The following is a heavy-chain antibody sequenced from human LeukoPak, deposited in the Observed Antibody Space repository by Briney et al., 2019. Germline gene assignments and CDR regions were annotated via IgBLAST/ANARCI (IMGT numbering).Heavy chain of an antibody. CDR1: GYTFNNYD. CDR3: ATGLRFGELSIKGDAFDI. Sequence: ASVTVSCKASGYTFNNYDINWVRQAPGQGLEWMGWMNPNSGNTGYAQKFQGRFTLTRETFISTAYMELSSLTSDDTAVYYCATGLRFGELSIKGDAFDIWGQGTMVTVSS. D-gene: IGHD3-10*01. J-gene: IGHJ3*02. V-gene: IGHV1-8*01. CDR2: MNPNSGNT.